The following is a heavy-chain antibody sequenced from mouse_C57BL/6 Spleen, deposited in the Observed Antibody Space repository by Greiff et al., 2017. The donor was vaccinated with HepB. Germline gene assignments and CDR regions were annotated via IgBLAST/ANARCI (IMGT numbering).Heavy chain of an antibody. V-gene: IGHV5-9-1*02. CDR1: GFTFSSYA. Sequence: EVQGVESGEGLVKPGGSLKLSCAASGFTFSSYAMSWVRQTPEKRLEWVAYISSGGDYIYYADTVKGRFTISRDNARNTLYLQMSSLKSEDTAMYYCTREKIYYGSSYGGGYYAMDYWGQGTSVTVSS. J-gene: IGHJ4*01. CDR3: TREKIYYGSSYGGGYYAMDY. CDR2: ISSGGDYI. D-gene: IGHD1-1*01.